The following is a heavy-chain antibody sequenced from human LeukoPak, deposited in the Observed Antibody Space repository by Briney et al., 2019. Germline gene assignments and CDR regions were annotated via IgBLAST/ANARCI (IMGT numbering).Heavy chain of an antibody. CDR1: GFTFTDYY. V-gene: IGHV3-11*04. Sequence: GGSLRLSCAASGFTFTDYYMSWVRQAPGKGLEWISYISNGGDIIHYADSVKGRFTVSRDNTRNSLFLQMNSLRAEDTAIYYCTREDFNYASGQWAQGSLVTVSS. D-gene: IGHD3-10*01. J-gene: IGHJ4*02. CDR2: ISNGGDII. CDR3: TREDFNYASGQ.